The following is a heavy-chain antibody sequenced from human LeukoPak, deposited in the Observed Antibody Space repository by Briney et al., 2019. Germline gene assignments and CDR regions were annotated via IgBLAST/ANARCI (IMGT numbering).Heavy chain of an antibody. CDR2: ISSNGGST. Sequence: GGSLRLSCSASGFTFSSYAMHWVRQAPGKGLEYVSSISSNGGSTYYADSVKSRFTISRDNSKNPLFLQMSSLRTEDTAVYYCASPYSGYDYNFDHWGQGTLVTVSS. D-gene: IGHD5-12*01. CDR1: GFTFSSYA. V-gene: IGHV3-64D*06. J-gene: IGHJ4*02. CDR3: ASPYSGYDYNFDH.